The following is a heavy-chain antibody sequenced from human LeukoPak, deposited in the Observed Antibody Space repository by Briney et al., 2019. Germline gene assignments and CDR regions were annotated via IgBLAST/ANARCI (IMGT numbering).Heavy chain of an antibody. D-gene: IGHD4-23*01. CDR1: GGTFRSNA. Sequence: ASVKVSCKASGGTFRSNAISWVRQAPGQGLEWMGGITPIFGTANYAQKFQGRVTITAVESMSTAYMELSSLRSEDTAVYYCARGWLAETTVVTPCNYWGQGTLVTVSS. V-gene: IGHV1-69*13. CDR2: ITPIFGTA. J-gene: IGHJ4*02. CDR3: ARGWLAETTVVTPCNY.